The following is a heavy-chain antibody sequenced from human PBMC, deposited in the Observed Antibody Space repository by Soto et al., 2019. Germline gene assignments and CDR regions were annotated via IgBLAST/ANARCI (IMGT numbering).Heavy chain of an antibody. V-gene: IGHV5-51*01. J-gene: IGHJ4*02. D-gene: IGHD5-12*01. CDR2: IYPSDSES. CDR1: GYSFTSYW. CDR3: ARQGSGYDFSY. Sequence: GESLKISCKGSGYSFTSYWIGWVRQKPGKGLEWMGIIYPSDSESRYSPSFQGQVTMSADRSITTAYLQWSSLKASDTAMYYCARQGSGYDFSYWGQGTPATVSS.